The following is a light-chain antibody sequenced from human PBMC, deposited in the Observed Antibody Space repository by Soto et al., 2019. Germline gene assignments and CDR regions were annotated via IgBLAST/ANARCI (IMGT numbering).Light chain of an antibody. V-gene: IGKV1-5*01. CDR1: QSISNW. Sequence: DIQMTQSPSTLSASVGDRVTITCRASQSISNWLAWHQQKPGKAPRLLIFDASSLESGVPSSFSGSGSGTEFTLTISSLQPDDFATYYCQQYDSYPWTFGQGTKVDIK. CDR3: QQYDSYPWT. CDR2: DAS. J-gene: IGKJ1*01.